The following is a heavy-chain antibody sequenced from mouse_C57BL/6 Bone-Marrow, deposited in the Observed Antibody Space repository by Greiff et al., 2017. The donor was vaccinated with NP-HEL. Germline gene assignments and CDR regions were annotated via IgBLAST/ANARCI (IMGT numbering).Heavy chain of an antibody. D-gene: IGHD1-1*01. V-gene: IGHV2-6*01. J-gene: IGHJ4*01. CDR2: IWGVGST. Sequence: VKLVESGPGLVAPSQSLSITCTVSGFSLTSYGVDWVRQSPGKGLEWLGVIWGVGSTNYNSALKSRLSISKDNSKSQVFLKMNSLQTDDTAMYYCASENEYYYDSSYGDYYAMDYWGQGTSVTVSS. CDR3: ASENEYYYDSSYGDYYAMDY. CDR1: GFSLTSYG.